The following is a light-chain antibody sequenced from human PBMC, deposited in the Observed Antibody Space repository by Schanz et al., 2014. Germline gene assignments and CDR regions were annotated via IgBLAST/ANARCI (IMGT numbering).Light chain of an antibody. CDR3: CSYAGSSTWV. CDR2: DVR. J-gene: IGLJ3*02. V-gene: IGLV2-23*02. CDR1: SSDVGGYKY. Sequence: QSALTQPASVSGSPGQSITISCTGTSSDVGGYKYVSWYQQHPGKAPKLMIYDVRNRPSGVSNRFSGSKSDNTASLTISGLQAEDETDYYCCSYAGSSTWVFGGGTKLTVL.